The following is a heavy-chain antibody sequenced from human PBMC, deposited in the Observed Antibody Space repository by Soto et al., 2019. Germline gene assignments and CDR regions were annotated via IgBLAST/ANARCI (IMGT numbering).Heavy chain of an antibody. CDR3: ATFTWNVPYNWFDP. V-gene: IGHV1-69*06. CDR2: IIPIFGTA. D-gene: IGHD1-1*01. Sequence: GASVEVCCKACGGGFGIYARSWVRHAPGQGLEWMGGIIPIFGTAIYAQKFQGRVTMTEDTSTDTAYMELSSLRSEDTAVYYCATFTWNVPYNWFDPWGQGPLVTVSS. CDR1: GGGFGIYA. J-gene: IGHJ5*02.